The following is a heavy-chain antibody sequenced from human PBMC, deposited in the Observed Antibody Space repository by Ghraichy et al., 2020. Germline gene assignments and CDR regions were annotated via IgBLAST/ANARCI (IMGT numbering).Heavy chain of an antibody. J-gene: IGHJ4*02. Sequence: SVKVSCKASGGTFSSYAISWVRQAPGQGLEWMGRIIPILGIANYAQKFQGRVTITADKSTSTAYMALSSLRSEDTAVYYCARALDAVTHVDYWGQGTLVTVSS. CDR1: GGTFSSYA. CDR2: IIPILGIA. CDR3: ARALDAVTHVDY. D-gene: IGHD4-23*01. V-gene: IGHV1-69*04.